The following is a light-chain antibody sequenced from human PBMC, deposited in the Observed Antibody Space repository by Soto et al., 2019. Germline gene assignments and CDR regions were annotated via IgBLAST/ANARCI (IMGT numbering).Light chain of an antibody. CDR1: QTISSW. Sequence: DIQMTQSPSTLSGSVGDRVIITCRASQTISSWLAWYQQKPGKAPKLLIYKASTLKSGVPSRCSGSGSGTEFTLTISSLQPDDFATYYCQHYNSYSEAFGQGTKVELK. CDR3: QHYNSYSEA. V-gene: IGKV1-5*03. CDR2: KAS. J-gene: IGKJ1*01.